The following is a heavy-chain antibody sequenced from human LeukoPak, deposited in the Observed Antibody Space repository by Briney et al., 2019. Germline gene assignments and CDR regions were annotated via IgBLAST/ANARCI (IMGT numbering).Heavy chain of an antibody. V-gene: IGHV3-30*04. D-gene: IGHD4-23*01. J-gene: IGHJ4*02. CDR2: ISHDGSIK. Sequence: GRSLRLSCAASGFTFSSYVMHWVREAPGKGLEWVAVISHDGSIKYYADSVKGRFTISRDNSKNALYLQMNSLRAEDTAVHYCATLPLTTLRWALDYWGQGTLVSVSP. CDR1: GFTFSSYV. CDR3: ATLPLTTLRWALDY.